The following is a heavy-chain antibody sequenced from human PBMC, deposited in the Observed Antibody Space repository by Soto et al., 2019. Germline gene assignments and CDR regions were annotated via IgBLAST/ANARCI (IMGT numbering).Heavy chain of an antibody. Sequence: QVQLQESGPGLVKPSQTLSLTCTVSGGSISSGDYYWSWIRQPPGKGLEWIGYIYYSGSTYYSPALKSRVTISVDTSKNQFSLKLSSVTAADTAVYYCARERPDGARLDPWGQGTLVTVSS. CDR1: GGSISSGDYY. CDR2: IYYSGST. J-gene: IGHJ5*02. CDR3: ARERPDGARLDP. V-gene: IGHV4-30-4*01. D-gene: IGHD6-6*01.